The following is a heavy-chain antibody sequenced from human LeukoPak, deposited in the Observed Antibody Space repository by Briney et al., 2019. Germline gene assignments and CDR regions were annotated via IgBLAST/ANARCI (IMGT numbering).Heavy chain of an antibody. Sequence: PPGGSLRLSCAASGFTFSSYAMSWVRQAPGKGLEWVSAISGSGGSTYYADSVKGRFTISRDNSKNTLYLQMNSLRAEDTAVYYCAKDPTRPPPVTTVADYWGQGTLVTVSS. V-gene: IGHV3-23*01. J-gene: IGHJ4*02. D-gene: IGHD4-17*01. CDR2: ISGSGGST. CDR3: AKDPTRPPPVTTVADY. CDR1: GFTFSSYA.